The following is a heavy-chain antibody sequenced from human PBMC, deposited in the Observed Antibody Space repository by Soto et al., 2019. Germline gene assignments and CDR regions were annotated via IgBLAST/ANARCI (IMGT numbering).Heavy chain of an antibody. J-gene: IGHJ4*02. Sequence: EVQLVESGGGLVQPGGSLRLSCAASGFTFSSYWMPWVRQAPGKGLVWVSCINSDGSSTSDADSVKGRFTISRDNVKNTLYLQMNSLSAEDTAVYYCARVRFSYGYFAYWGQGTLVTVSS. V-gene: IGHV3-74*01. CDR2: INSDGSST. D-gene: IGHD5-18*01. CDR3: ARVRFSYGYFAY. CDR1: GFTFSSYW.